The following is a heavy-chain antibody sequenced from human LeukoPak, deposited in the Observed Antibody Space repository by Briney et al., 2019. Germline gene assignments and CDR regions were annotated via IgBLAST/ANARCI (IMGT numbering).Heavy chain of an antibody. Sequence: PGGSLRLSCAASGFPFSDYYMSWIRQAPGKGLEWVSYISNSGNTVYYEDSVKGRFTVSRDNAKNSLYLQLNSLRAEDTAVYYCARDAQTSSWYYGMDVWGQGTTVTVSS. CDR2: ISNSGNTV. D-gene: IGHD6-13*01. V-gene: IGHV3-11*01. J-gene: IGHJ6*02. CDR1: GFPFSDYY. CDR3: ARDAQTSSWYYGMDV.